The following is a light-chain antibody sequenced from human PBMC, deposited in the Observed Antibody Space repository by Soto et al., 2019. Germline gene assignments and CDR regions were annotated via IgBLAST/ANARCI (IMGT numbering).Light chain of an antibody. CDR3: QVGKV. Sequence: SYELTQPPSVPVAPGQTAKITCGGNPIGGKSVHWYRQRPGQAPVLVIYDDTDRPSGIPERFSGSNSGNTATLTISRVEAGDEADYFCQVGKVFGGGTKVTVL. V-gene: IGLV3-21*02. CDR2: DDT. CDR1: PIGGKS. J-gene: IGLJ2*01.